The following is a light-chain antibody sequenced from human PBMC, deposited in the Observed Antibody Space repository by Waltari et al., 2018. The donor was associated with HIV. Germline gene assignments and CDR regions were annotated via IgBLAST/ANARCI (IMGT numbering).Light chain of an antibody. Sequence: QSVMTQPPSVSAPPGQKVTISCSGISNIGVNYVSWYQQVPGTAPKLLIYDNNKRPSGIPDRFSGSKSGTSATLDISGLQPGDEADYYCGTWDYSLDSGVFGGGTKLTVL. CDR1: ISNIGVNY. CDR3: GTWDYSLDSGV. V-gene: IGLV1-51*01. J-gene: IGLJ3*02. CDR2: DNN.